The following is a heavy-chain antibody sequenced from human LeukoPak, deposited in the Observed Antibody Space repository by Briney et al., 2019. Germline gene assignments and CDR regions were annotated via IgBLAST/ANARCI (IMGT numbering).Heavy chain of an antibody. CDR3: ATAIVEGITMVRGVIAQNDY. D-gene: IGHD3-10*01. CDR1: GYTFSSYG. J-gene: IGHJ4*02. CDR2: INTNTGNP. V-gene: IGHV7-4-1*02. Sequence: ASVKVSCKASGYTFSSYGLNWVRQAPGQGLEWLGWINTNTGNPTYAQGFTGRFVFSLDTSVNTAYLQISSLKAEDTAVYYCATAIVEGITMVRGVIAQNDYWGQGTLVTVSS.